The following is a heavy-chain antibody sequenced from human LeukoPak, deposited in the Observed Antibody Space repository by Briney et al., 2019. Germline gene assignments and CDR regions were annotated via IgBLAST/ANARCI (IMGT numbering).Heavy chain of an antibody. J-gene: IGHJ4*02. CDR2: ISAYNGNT. Sequence: GASVKVSCKASGYTFTSYGISWVRQAPGQGLEWMGWISAYNGNTNYAQKFQGRVTMTRDTSISTAYMELSRLRSDDTAVYYCARRGYYDSSGQLDYWGQGTLVTVSS. CDR1: GYTFTSYG. CDR3: ARRGYYDSSGQLDY. V-gene: IGHV1-18*01. D-gene: IGHD3-22*01.